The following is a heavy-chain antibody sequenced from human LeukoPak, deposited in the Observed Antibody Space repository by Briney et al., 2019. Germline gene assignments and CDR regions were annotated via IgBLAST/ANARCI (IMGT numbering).Heavy chain of an antibody. V-gene: IGHV4-39*07. Sequence: PSETLSLTCTVSGGSISSSSYYWGWIRQPPGKGLEWIGSIYYSGSTYYNPSLKSRVTISVDTSKNQFSLKLSSVTAADTAVYYCARVGGGYIFDYWGQGTLVTVSS. CDR1: GGSISSSSYY. D-gene: IGHD5-12*01. CDR2: IYYSGST. CDR3: ARVGGGYIFDY. J-gene: IGHJ4*02.